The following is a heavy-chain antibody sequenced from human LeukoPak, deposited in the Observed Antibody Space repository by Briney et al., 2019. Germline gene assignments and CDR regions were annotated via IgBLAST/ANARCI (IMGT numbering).Heavy chain of an antibody. V-gene: IGHV4-31*03. Sequence: PSETLSLTCTVSGGSISSGGYSWSWIRQHPGKGLEWIGYIYYSGSTYYNPSLKSRVTISVDTSKNQFSLKLSSVTAADTAVYYCTVVPAAYYYYGMDVWGQGTTVTVSS. CDR1: GGSISSGGYS. J-gene: IGHJ6*02. D-gene: IGHD2-2*01. CDR2: IYYSGST. CDR3: TVVPAAYYYYGMDV.